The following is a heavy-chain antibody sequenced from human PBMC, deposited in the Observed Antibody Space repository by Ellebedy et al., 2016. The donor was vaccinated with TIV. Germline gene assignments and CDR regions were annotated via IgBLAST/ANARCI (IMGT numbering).Heavy chain of an antibody. D-gene: IGHD3-3*01. V-gene: IGHV3-23*01. Sequence: GESLKISXAASGFTFSSYAMSWVRQAPGKGLEWVSAISGSGGSTYYADSVKGRFTISRDNSKNTLYLQMNSLRAEDTAVYYCAKGDTIFGVVYYFDYWGQGTLVTVSS. J-gene: IGHJ4*02. CDR3: AKGDTIFGVVYYFDY. CDR2: ISGSGGST. CDR1: GFTFSSYA.